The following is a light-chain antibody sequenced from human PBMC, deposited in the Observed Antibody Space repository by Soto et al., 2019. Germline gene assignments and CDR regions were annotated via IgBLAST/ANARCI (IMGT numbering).Light chain of an antibody. CDR1: SSDVGGYNY. J-gene: IGLJ2*01. CDR3: SSYTSSSTDVV. Sequence: QSALTQPASVSGSPGQSITISCTGTSSDVGGYNYVSWYQQHPAKAPKLMIYDVSNRPSGVSNRFSGSKSGNTASLIISGLQAEDEADYYCSSYTSSSTDVVFGGGTKLTVL. CDR2: DVS. V-gene: IGLV2-14*01.